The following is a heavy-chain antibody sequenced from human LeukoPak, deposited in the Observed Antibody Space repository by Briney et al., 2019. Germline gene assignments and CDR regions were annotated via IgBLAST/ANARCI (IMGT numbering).Heavy chain of an antibody. Sequence: TSETLSLTCTVSGGSISSGDYYWSWIRQPPGKGLEWIGYIYYSGSTNYNPSLKSRVTISVDTSKNQFPLKLSSVTAADTAVYYCARGGRSPLNNWFDPWGQGTLVTVSS. J-gene: IGHJ5*02. CDR1: GGSISSGDYY. CDR2: IYYSGST. V-gene: IGHV4-61*08. CDR3: ARGGRSPLNNWFDP.